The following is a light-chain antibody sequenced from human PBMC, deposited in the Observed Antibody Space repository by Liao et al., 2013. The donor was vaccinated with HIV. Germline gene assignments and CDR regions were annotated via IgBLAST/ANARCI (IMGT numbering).Light chain of an antibody. V-gene: IGLV3-16*01. J-gene: IGLJ3*02. CDR2: KDS. CDR3: FAVADNNWI. CDR1: ALPKKY. Sequence: SYELTQPPSVSVSLGQMARITCSGEALPKKYAYWYQQKPGQAPVVVIYKDSERPSGIPERFSGSSSGTIVTLTISGVQAEDEADYYCFAVADNNWIFGGGTKLTVL.